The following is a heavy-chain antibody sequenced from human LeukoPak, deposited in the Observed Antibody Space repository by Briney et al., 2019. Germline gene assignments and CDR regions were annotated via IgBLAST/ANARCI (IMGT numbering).Heavy chain of an antibody. CDR1: RFIFSKYW. CDR3: ARVDYGSS. V-gene: IGHV3-48*02. D-gene: IGHD6-13*01. Sequence: GGSLRLSCAPSRFIFSKYWMNWVRQAPGKGLEWVSYISSSSSTIYYADSVKGRFTISRDNAKNSLYLQMNSLRDEDTAVYYCARVDYGSSWGQGTLVTVSS. J-gene: IGHJ4*02. CDR2: ISSSSSTI.